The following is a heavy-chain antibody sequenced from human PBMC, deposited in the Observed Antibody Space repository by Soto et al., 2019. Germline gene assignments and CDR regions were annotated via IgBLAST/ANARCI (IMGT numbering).Heavy chain of an antibody. CDR1: GFTFSNAW. D-gene: IGHD6-6*01. Sequence: GGSLRLSCAASGFTFSNAWMSWVRQAPGKGLEWVGRIKSKTDGGTTEYAAPVKGRFTISRDDSKNTLYLQMNSLKTEDTAVYYCTTGRYSSSSVLFDYWGQGTLVTVSS. CDR3: TTGRYSSSSVLFDY. V-gene: IGHV3-15*01. CDR2: IKSKTDGGTT. J-gene: IGHJ4*02.